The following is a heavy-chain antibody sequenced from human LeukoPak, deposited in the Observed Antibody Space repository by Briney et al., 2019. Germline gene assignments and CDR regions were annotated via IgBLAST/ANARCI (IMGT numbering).Heavy chain of an antibody. CDR3: VRLVDLGAFDI. Sequence: GESLKISCQGSGYTFANYWIGGVRQMPEKGLEWMGIIYPGDSDTRYGPSFQGQVTVSADKSVSTAYLQWSSLKASDTAMYYCVRLVDLGAFDIWGQGTMVTVSS. J-gene: IGHJ3*02. CDR1: GYTFANYW. CDR2: IYPGDSDT. D-gene: IGHD3-3*01. V-gene: IGHV5-51*01.